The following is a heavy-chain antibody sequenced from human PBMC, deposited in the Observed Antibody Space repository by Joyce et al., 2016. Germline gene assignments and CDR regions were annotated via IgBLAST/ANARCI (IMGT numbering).Heavy chain of an antibody. D-gene: IGHD3-16*01. V-gene: IGHV3-21*01. CDR3: ARGGISYYYAMDV. Sequence: QLVESGGGVVKPWGSLRLSCEASGSTFSSSSMSWFRQATGKGLEWVAAISGTSYYIFHAETVRGRFTVSRDNAKKTLYLQMNSLRAEDSAVFYCARGGISYYYAMDVWGQGTTVTVSS. J-gene: IGHJ6*02. CDR1: GSTFSSSS. CDR2: ISGTSYYI.